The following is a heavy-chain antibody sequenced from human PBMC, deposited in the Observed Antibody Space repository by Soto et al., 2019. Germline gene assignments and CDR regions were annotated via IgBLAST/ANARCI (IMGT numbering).Heavy chain of an antibody. CDR2: IKSRDDGGAT. V-gene: IGHV3-15*01. CDR3: TTYIVAAATGYDH. J-gene: IGHJ5*02. Sequence: PGGSLRLSCAASGFTFSNEWLSWVRQAPGKGLEWVGRIKSRDDGGATNYATTVKGRFIISRDDSKNTLYLQLNNLKPEDTAVYYCTTYIVAAATGYDHWGQGTLVTVSS. CDR1: GFTFSNEW. D-gene: IGHD3-9*01.